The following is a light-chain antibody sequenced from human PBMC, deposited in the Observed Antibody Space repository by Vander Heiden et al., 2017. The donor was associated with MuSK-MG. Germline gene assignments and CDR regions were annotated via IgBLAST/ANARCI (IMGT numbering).Light chain of an antibody. J-gene: IGLJ3*02. Sequence: PSVSVSPGQTASITCSGDELGDKYACWYQQKPGQSPVLVIYQDSKRPSGIPERFSGSNSGNTATLTISGTQAMDEADYYCQAWDSSSWVFGGGTKLTVL. V-gene: IGLV3-1*01. CDR3: QAWDSSSWV. CDR1: ELGDKY. CDR2: QDS.